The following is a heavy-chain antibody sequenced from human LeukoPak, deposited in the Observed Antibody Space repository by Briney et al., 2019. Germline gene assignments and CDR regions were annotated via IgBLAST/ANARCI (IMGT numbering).Heavy chain of an antibody. J-gene: IGHJ4*02. CDR1: GGTFSNYA. D-gene: IGHD3-22*01. Sequence: ASVKVSCKASGGTFSNYAISWVRQAPRQGLEWMGGIIPIFGTSHYAQKFQGRVTITADESTSIAYMELSSLRSEDTALYYCARGWDSSGQIPFFYWGQGTLVTVSS. CDR3: ARGWDSSGQIPFFY. CDR2: IIPIFGTS. V-gene: IGHV1-69*13.